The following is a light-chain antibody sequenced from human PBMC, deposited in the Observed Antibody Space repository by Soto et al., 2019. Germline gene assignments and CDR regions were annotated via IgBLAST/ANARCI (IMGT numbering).Light chain of an antibody. CDR3: QQSYSTPVT. Sequence: GDRVTITCRASQSISXYLXXYXXKXGXXXKXXXYAASSLQSGVPSRFSGSGYGTDFTLTISSLQPEDFATYYCQQSYSTPVTFGQGKRLEIK. J-gene: IGKJ5*01. CDR1: QSISXY. CDR2: AAS. V-gene: IGKV1-39*01.